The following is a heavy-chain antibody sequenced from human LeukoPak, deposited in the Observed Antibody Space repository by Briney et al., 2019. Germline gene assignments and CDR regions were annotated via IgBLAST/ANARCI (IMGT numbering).Heavy chain of an antibody. CDR3: AKSGGYGLIDY. CDR2: IYYTGNT. Sequence: SETLSLTCTISVGSITNYHWGWIRQPPGKGLEWIGNIYYTGNTYYNASLQSRVTISIDTSKNQFSLRLNSVTAADTAMYYCAKSGGYGLIDYWGQGTLVTVSS. CDR1: VGSITNYH. J-gene: IGHJ4*02. V-gene: IGHV4-59*04. D-gene: IGHD1-26*01.